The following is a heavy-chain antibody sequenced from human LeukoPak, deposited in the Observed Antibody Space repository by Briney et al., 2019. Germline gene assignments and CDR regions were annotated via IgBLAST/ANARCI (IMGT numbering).Heavy chain of an antibody. CDR3: ATSGRYHKYYFDY. Sequence: GASVKISCKASGYSFSAYYMHWVRQAPGQGLEWMGVINPSGGSTSYALKFQDRVTVSSDTSTSTGYMELTSLRSDDTAVYFCATSGRYHKYYFDYWGPGTLVTVSS. D-gene: IGHD1-26*01. CDR2: INPSGGST. CDR1: GYSFSAYY. J-gene: IGHJ4*02. V-gene: IGHV1-46*01.